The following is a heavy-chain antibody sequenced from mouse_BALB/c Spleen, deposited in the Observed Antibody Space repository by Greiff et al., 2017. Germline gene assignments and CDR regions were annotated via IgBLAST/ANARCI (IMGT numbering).Heavy chain of an antibody. J-gene: IGHJ1*01. CDR1: GFNIKDTY. D-gene: IGHD1-1*01. V-gene: IGHV14-3*02. Sequence: VQLQQPGAELVKPGASVKLSCTASGFNIKDTYMHWVMQRPEQGLEWLGRIDPANGNTKYDPKFQGKATITADTSSNTAYLQLSSLTSEDTAVFYCARGSSVDWYFDVWGEGTTVTVSS. CDR2: IDPANGNT. CDR3: ARGSSVDWYFDV.